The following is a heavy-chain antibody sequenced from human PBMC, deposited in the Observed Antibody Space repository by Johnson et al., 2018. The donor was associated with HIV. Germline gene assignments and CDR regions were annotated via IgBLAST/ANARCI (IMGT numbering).Heavy chain of an antibody. Sequence: QVQLVESGGGVVQPGRSLRLSCAASGFTFSSYAMHWVRQAPGKGLEWVSVIYSGGSTYYADSVKGRFTISRDNSKNSLYLQMNSLRAEDTAVYYCASRSEQWLGAFDIWGQGTMVTVSS. V-gene: IGHV3-NL1*01. CDR1: GFTFSSYA. CDR3: ASRSEQWLGAFDI. CDR2: IYSGGST. D-gene: IGHD6-19*01. J-gene: IGHJ3*02.